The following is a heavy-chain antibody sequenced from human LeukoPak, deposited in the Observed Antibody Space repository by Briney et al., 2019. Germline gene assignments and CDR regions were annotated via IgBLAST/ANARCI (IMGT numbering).Heavy chain of an antibody. CDR1: GYIFTTYG. CDR2: INTNTGNP. J-gene: IGHJ4*02. D-gene: IGHD3-3*01. V-gene: IGHV7-4-1*02. CDR3: ARSLRFLEWLSAIRRRDMSGYFDY. Sequence: ASVKVSCKASGYIFTTYGITWVRQAPGQGLEWMGWINTNTGNPTYAQGFTGRFVFSLDTSVSTAYLQISSLKAEDTAVYYCARSLRFLEWLSAIRRRDMSGYFDYWGQGTLVTVSS.